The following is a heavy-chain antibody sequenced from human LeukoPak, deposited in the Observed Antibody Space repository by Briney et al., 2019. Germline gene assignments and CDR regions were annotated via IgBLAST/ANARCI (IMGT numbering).Heavy chain of an antibody. CDR1: GFTVSSSY. V-gene: IGHV3-53*01. Sequence: PGGSLRLSCAASGFTVSSSYMSWVCQAPGKGLEWASLIYSGGSTYYAASVKGRFTISRDNSKNTLYLQMNSLRPEDTAVYYCAKGYNYAYEYWGQGTLVTVSS. CDR2: IYSGGST. J-gene: IGHJ4*02. D-gene: IGHD5-18*01. CDR3: AKGYNYAYEY.